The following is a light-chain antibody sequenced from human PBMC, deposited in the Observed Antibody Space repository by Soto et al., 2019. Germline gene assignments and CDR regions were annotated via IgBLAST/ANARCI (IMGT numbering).Light chain of an antibody. Sequence: QSALTQPPSASGTPGQSVTISCTGTSSDVGAYIFVSWYQQHPGKAPILMVYDVNRRAPGVPARFFGSTSGTTAFLTVYGLQAEDEADYYCVSFAGGTYVFGTGTKVTVL. CDR2: DVN. V-gene: IGLV2-8*01. CDR1: SSDVGAYIF. CDR3: VSFAGGTYV. J-gene: IGLJ1*01.